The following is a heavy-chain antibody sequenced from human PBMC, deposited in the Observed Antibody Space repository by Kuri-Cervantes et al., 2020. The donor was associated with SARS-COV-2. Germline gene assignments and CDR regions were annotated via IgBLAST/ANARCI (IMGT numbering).Heavy chain of an antibody. J-gene: IGHJ5*02. CDR1: GFTFKSYT. V-gene: IGHV3-21*01. Sequence: GESLKISCGASGFTFKSYTMNWVRQAPGKALQWISSMTGSGSYIYYAGSVRGRFTISRDDAKNSLYLQMNSLRAEDTAVYYCARTTYNLWFGELLSLWFDPWGQGTLVTVSS. D-gene: IGHD3-10*01. CDR2: MTGSGSYI. CDR3: ARTTYNLWFGELLSLWFDP.